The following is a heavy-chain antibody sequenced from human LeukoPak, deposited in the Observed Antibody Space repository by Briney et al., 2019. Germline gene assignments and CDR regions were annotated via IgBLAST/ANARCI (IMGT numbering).Heavy chain of an antibody. CDR2: INHSGST. J-gene: IGHJ3*02. V-gene: IGHV4-34*01. CDR3: ARGVRSSGYYLNAFDI. Sequence: SETLSPTCAVYGGSFSGYYWSWIRQPPGKGLEWIGEINHSGSTNYNPSLKSRVTISVDTSKNQFSLKLSSVTAADTAVYYCARGVRSSGYYLNAFDIWGQGTMVTVSS. CDR1: GGSFSGYY. D-gene: IGHD3-22*01.